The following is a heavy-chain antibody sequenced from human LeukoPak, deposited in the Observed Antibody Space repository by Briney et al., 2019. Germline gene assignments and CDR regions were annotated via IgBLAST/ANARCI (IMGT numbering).Heavy chain of an antibody. D-gene: IGHD5-18*01. J-gene: IGHJ4*02. Sequence: SETLSLTCAVYGGSFSGYYWGWIRQPPGKGLEWIGEINHSGSTNYNPSLKSRVTISVDTSKNQFSLKLSSVTAADTAVYYCARGHGVRPLWVYWGQGTLVTVSS. CDR1: GGSFSGYY. CDR3: ARGHGVRPLWVY. CDR2: INHSGST. V-gene: IGHV4-34*01.